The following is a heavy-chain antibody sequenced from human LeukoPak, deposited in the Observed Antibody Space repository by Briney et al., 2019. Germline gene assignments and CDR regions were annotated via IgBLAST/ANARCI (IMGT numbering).Heavy chain of an antibody. CDR2: INHSGST. Sequence: SETLSPTCAVYGGSFSGYYWSWIRQPPGKGLEWIGEINHSGSTNYNPSLKSRVTISVDTSKNQFSLKLSSVTAADTAVYYCARYCSSTSCYGGYYGMDVWGKGTTVTVSS. CDR1: GGSFSGYY. V-gene: IGHV4-34*01. CDR3: ARYCSSTSCYGGYYGMDV. D-gene: IGHD2-2*01. J-gene: IGHJ6*04.